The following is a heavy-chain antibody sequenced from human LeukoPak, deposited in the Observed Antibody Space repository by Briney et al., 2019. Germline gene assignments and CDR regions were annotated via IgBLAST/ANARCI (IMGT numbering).Heavy chain of an antibody. V-gene: IGHV3-7*01. CDR1: GFTFSSYW. Sequence: GGSLRLSCAASGFTFSSYWMSWVRQAPGKGLEWVANIKQDGSEKYYVDSVKGRFTISRDNAKNSLYLQMNSLRAEDTAVYYCARSLYHSGSFFDYWGQGTLVTVSS. J-gene: IGHJ4*02. CDR3: ARSLYHSGSFFDY. CDR2: IKQDGSEK. D-gene: IGHD6-13*01.